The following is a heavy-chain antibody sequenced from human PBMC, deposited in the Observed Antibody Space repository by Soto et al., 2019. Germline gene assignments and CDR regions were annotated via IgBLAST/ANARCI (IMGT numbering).Heavy chain of an antibody. V-gene: IGHV1-18*01. J-gene: IGHJ4*02. CDR1: GYPFSGYG. CDR3: ARTDSRPQDFDY. D-gene: IGHD6-13*01. Sequence: QVQLVQSGAEVKKPGASVKVSCKASGYPFSGYGISWVRQAPGQGLEWMGWISAYNGNTNYAQKLQGRVTMTTYTSTSTAYMERRSLRSDDTAVYYCARTDSRPQDFDYWGQGTLVTVSS. CDR2: ISAYNGNT.